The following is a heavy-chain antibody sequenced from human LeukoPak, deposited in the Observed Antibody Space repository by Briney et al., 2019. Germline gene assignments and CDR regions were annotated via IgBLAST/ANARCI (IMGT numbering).Heavy chain of an antibody. CDR1: GFTFSSYA. CDR3: ARAPQKWYSSGWYVDYYFDY. J-gene: IGHJ4*02. V-gene: IGHV3-64*01. Sequence: GGSLRLSCAASGFTFSSYAMHWVRQAPGKGLEYVSAISSNGGSTYYANSVKGRFTISRDNSKNTLYLQMGSLRAEDMAVYYCARAPQKWYSSGWYVDYYFDYWGQGTLVTVSS. CDR2: ISSNGGST. D-gene: IGHD6-19*01.